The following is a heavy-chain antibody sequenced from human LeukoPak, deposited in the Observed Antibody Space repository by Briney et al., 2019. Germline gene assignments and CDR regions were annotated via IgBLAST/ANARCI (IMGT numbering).Heavy chain of an antibody. CDR2: IYTSGST. V-gene: IGHV4-61*02. CDR3: ARVWKYYYDSSGYDT. CDR1: GGSISSGSYY. Sequence: PSQTLSLTCTVSGGSISSGSYYWSWIRQPAGKGLEWIGRIYTSGSTNYNPSLKSRVTILVDTSKNQFSLKLSSVTAADTAVYYCARVWKYYYDSSGYDTWGQGTLVTVSS. J-gene: IGHJ5*02. D-gene: IGHD3-22*01.